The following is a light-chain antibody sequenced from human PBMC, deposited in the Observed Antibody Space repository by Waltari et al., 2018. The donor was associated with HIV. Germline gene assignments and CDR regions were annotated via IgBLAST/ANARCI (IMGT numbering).Light chain of an antibody. J-gene: IGKJ1*01. CDR3: QQYKNWPET. CDR1: QNITNE. V-gene: IGKV3D-15*01. Sequence: EVVLTQAPSTLSVSLGEGASLSCRASQNITNELGWYPQKPGQAPRLLIYDASGRATAIPDRFSGSGSGTEFNLTIRRLLFEDVAVYVCQQYKNWPETFGQGTQVESK. CDR2: DAS.